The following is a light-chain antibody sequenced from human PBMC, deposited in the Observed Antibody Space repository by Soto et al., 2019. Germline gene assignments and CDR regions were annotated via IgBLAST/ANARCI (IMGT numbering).Light chain of an antibody. CDR3: QQANSLPLT. CDR1: QDISSW. V-gene: IGKV1-12*01. Sequence: DIQMTKSPSSGSAPVGKRVPTTCRAGQDISSWVAWYQQRPGKAPKLLIYAATILQSGVPSRFSGSGSGTAFTLTISNLQPEDFASYFCQQANSLPLTFGGGPKVDI. CDR2: AAT. J-gene: IGKJ4*01.